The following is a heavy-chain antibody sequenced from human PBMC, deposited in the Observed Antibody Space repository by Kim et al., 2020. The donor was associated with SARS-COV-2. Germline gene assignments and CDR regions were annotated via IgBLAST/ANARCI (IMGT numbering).Heavy chain of an antibody. CDR3: AIWVYDYGRYFDY. CDR2: ISGSGGST. Sequence: GGSLRLSCAASGFTFSSYAMSWVRQAPGKGLEWVSAISGSGGSTYYADSVKGRFTISRDNSKNTLYLQMNSLRAEDTAVYYCAIWVYDYGRYFDYWGQGTLVTVSS. CDR1: GFTFSSYA. J-gene: IGHJ4*02. V-gene: IGHV3-23*01. D-gene: IGHD4-17*01.